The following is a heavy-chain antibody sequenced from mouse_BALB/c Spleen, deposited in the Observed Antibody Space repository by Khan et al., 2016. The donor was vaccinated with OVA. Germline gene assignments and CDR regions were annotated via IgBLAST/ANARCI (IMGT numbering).Heavy chain of an antibody. Sequence: VQLKQSGAELVRSGASVKLSCTASDFNIKDYYVHWVKQRPEQGLEWIGWIDPENGDTEYAPKFQGKATMTADTSSNTAYLHLSSLTSEDTAVYYCSERGGYAMDYWGQGTSVTVSS. J-gene: IGHJ4*01. V-gene: IGHV14-4*02. CDR3: SERGGYAMDY. CDR1: DFNIKDYY. CDR2: IDPENGDT.